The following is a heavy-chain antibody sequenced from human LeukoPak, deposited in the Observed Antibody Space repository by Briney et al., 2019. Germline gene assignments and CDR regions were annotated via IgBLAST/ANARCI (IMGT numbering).Heavy chain of an antibody. CDR3: ARQTRYYDSSGYPVLGIFDP. Sequence: SETLSLTCSVSGGSIGDYYWSWIRQPPGKGLDWVGYLSNSGSSYYNPSLRSRVTMSLDTSNNRISLRLSSVTAADTAVYYCARQTRYYDSSGYPVLGIFDPWGQGRTVTVSS. CDR1: GGSIGDYY. D-gene: IGHD3-22*01. J-gene: IGHJ3*01. CDR2: LSNSGSS. V-gene: IGHV4-59*01.